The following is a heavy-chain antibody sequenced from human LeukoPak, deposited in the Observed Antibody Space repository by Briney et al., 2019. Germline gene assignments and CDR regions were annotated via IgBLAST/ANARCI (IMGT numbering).Heavy chain of an antibody. Sequence: SETLSLTCTVSGGTISSYYWSWVRQPPGKGLEWIGYIYYSGSTNYNPSLKRRVTISVDTCKNKISLKLSSVTAADTAVYYCARDREYYYDRSGYSPYYYYYGIDVWGQGTTVTVSS. V-gene: IGHV4-59*01. J-gene: IGHJ6*02. CDR1: GGTISSYY. CDR3: ARDREYYYDRSGYSPYYYYYGIDV. D-gene: IGHD3-22*01. CDR2: IYYSGST.